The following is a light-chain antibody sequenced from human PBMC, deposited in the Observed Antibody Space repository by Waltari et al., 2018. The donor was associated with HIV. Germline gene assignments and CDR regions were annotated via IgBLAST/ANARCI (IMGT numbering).Light chain of an antibody. V-gene: IGLV2-23*02. CDR2: EVS. CDR1: SSDVGNYNL. CDR3: CSYAGSVV. Sequence: QSALTQPASVSGSPGQSITISCTGTSSDVGNYNLVSWYQQHPGKAPKLMLYEVSKRPSGVSNRFSGSKSGNTASLTISGLQAEDEADYYCCSYAGSVVFGGGTKLTVL. J-gene: IGLJ2*01.